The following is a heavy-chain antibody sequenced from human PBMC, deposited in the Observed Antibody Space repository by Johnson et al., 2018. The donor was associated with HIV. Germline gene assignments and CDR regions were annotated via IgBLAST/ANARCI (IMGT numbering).Heavy chain of an antibody. CDR1: GFTFNTYT. CDR3: ARGRKDIAAVDGLDNDGFEM. D-gene: IGHD6-13*01. CDR2: ISYDGGNK. Sequence: QVQLVESGGGVVQPGGSLRLSCAVSGFTFNTYTMHWVRQAPGKGLEGVADISYDGGNKYYADSVKGRFTISRDTSKNTRYLQMNSLGTEDTAIYYCARGRKDIAAVDGLDNDGFEMWGQVTMVTVS. J-gene: IGHJ3*02. V-gene: IGHV3-30*03.